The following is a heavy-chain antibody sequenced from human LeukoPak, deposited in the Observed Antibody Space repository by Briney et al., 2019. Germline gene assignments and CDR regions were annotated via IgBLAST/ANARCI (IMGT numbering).Heavy chain of an antibody. J-gene: IGHJ4*02. V-gene: IGHV3-7*01. CDR1: GFTFSSYW. CDR2: IKQDGSEK. D-gene: IGHD5-24*01. CDR3: ASRISDLDGYNPYFDY. Sequence: GGSLRLSCAASGFTFSSYWMSWVRQAPGKGLEWVANIKQDGSEKYYVDSVKGRFTISRDNAKNSLYLQMNSLRAEDTAVYYCASRISDLDGYNPYFDYWGQGTLVTVSS.